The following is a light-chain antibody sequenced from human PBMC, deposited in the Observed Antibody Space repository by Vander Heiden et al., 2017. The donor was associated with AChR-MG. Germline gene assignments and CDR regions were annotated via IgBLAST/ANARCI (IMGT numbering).Light chain of an antibody. Sequence: SSELTQDPAVSVALGQTVRITCQGDSLRSYNASWYQQKPGQAPVLVIYGKDNRPSGIPDRFSGSSSGNTASLTIAGAQAEEEADYYCNSRDSSGNHRGVFGTGTKVTVL. CDR2: GKD. CDR1: SLRSYN. V-gene: IGLV3-19*01. J-gene: IGLJ1*01. CDR3: NSRDSSGNHRGV.